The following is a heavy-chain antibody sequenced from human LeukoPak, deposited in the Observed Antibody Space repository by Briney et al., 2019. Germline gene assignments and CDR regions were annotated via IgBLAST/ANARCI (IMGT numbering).Heavy chain of an antibody. Sequence: ASVKVSCKASGYTFTTYGVSWVRQAPGQGLEWMGWISGYNGNTIYAQKVQGRVTMTTDTSTRTAYMELRSLRSDDTAVYYCARATEYHSSGYYRAGSNWFYPWGQGTLVTVSS. CDR1: GYTFTTYG. CDR2: ISGYNGNT. J-gene: IGHJ5*02. V-gene: IGHV1-18*01. CDR3: ARATEYHSSGYYRAGSNWFYP. D-gene: IGHD3-22*01.